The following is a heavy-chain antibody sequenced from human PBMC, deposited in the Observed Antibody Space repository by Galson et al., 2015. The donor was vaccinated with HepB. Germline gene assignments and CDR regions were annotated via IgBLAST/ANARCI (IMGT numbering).Heavy chain of an antibody. CDR2: IWYDGSNE. J-gene: IGHJ6*02. CDR3: ARDLIARERYGLDV. D-gene: IGHD3-22*01. V-gene: IGHV3-33*01. CDR1: GFTFSIYG. Sequence: SLRLSCAASGFTFSIYGMHWVRQAPGKGLEPVAVIWYDGSNEEYTDSVKGRFTISRDNSKNTLYLQMNCLRAEDTAVYYCARDLIARERYGLDVWGQGTTVTVSS.